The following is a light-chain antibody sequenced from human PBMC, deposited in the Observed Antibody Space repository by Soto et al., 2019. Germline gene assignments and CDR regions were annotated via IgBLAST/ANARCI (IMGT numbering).Light chain of an antibody. V-gene: IGKV1-39*01. CDR1: QSISRN. CDR3: QQSYTTASIT. Sequence: DIPMTQSPSSLSASVGVRVTITCRASQSISRNLNWYQHKPGKAPKLLIYAASSLQNGVPSRFSGGGSGTEFPLSISSLQPEDFGTYDGQQSYTTASITFGQGTRLEIK. CDR2: AAS. J-gene: IGKJ5*01.